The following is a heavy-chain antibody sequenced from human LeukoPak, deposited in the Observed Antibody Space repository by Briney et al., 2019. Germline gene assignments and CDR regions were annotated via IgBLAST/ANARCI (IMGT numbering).Heavy chain of an antibody. CDR1: GFTFSSYW. CDR2: IKQDGSEK. CDR3: AREKQQLQRLGFDY. V-gene: IGHV3-7*01. Sequence: GGSLRLSCAASGFTFSSYWMSWVRQAPGKGLERVANIKQDGSEKYYVDSVKGRFTISRDNAKNSLYLQMNSLRAEDTAVYYCAREKQQLQRLGFDYWGQGTLVTVSS. D-gene: IGHD6-13*01. J-gene: IGHJ4*02.